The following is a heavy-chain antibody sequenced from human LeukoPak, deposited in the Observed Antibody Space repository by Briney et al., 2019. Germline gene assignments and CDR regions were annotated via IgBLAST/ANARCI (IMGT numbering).Heavy chain of an antibody. V-gene: IGHV4-39*01. CDR3: ARHGFPVRALGETDHYYFDY. CDR2: IFYSGST. CDR1: SGSISTSNYY. J-gene: IGHJ4*02. D-gene: IGHD3-10*01. Sequence: SETLSLTCTVSSGSISTSNYYWGWVRQPPGKALEWIGNIFYSGSTYYSPSLKSRVTISVDTSKNQFSLKLSSVTAADTAVYYCARHGFPVRALGETDHYYFDYWGQGTLVTVSS.